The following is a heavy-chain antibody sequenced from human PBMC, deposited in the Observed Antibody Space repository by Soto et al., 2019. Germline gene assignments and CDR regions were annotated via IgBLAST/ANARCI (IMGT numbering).Heavy chain of an antibody. D-gene: IGHD6-19*01. CDR2: IYYSGST. Sequence: QLHLQESGPGLVKASETLSLTCTVSGGSISSSSYYWGWIRQPPGKGLEWIGSIYYSGSTYYNPSLKSRVPISVDTSKNQFSLKLSSVTAADTAVYYCARTVAVAGAYWYFDLWGRGTLVTVSS. J-gene: IGHJ2*01. CDR3: ARTVAVAGAYWYFDL. V-gene: IGHV4-39*01. CDR1: GGSISSSSYY.